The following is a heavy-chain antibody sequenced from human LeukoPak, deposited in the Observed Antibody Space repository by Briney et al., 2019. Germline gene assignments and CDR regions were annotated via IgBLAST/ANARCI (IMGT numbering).Heavy chain of an antibody. CDR1: GYTFTGYY. D-gene: IGHD6-13*01. Sequence: ASVKVSCKASGYTFTGYYMHWVRQAPGQGLEWMGWINPNSGGTNYAQKFQGRVTMTRDTSISTAYMELSRLRSDDTAVYYCAREEGGWQQLPHGWFDPWGQGTLVTVSS. CDR2: INPNSGGT. CDR3: AREEGGWQQLPHGWFDP. V-gene: IGHV1-2*02. J-gene: IGHJ5*02.